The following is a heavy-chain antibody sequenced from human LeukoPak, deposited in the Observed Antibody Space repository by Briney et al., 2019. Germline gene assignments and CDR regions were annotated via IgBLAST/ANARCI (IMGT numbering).Heavy chain of an antibody. CDR3: ARFKVTVTSIP. CDR2: INPDGSSA. J-gene: IGHJ5*02. CDR1: GFTFSDYW. Sequence: PGGSPRLSCAASGFTFSDYWMHWVRQAPGKGLVWVSRINPDGSSASYADSVKGRFTISRDNAKNTLYLQMNSLRAEDTAVYYCARFKVTVTSIPWGQGTLVTVSS. D-gene: IGHD4-11*01. V-gene: IGHV3-74*01.